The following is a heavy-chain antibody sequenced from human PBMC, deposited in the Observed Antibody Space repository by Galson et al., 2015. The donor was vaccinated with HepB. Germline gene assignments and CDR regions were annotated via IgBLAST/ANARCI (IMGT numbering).Heavy chain of an antibody. V-gene: IGHV1-8*02. CDR2: MNPNSGNT. CDR3: AIGTAMVSPVDY. Sequence: SVKVSCKASGYTFTSYDINWVRQATGQGLEWMGWMNPNSGNTGYAQKFQGRVTMTRNTSISTAYMELSSLRSEDTAVYYCAIGTAMVSPVDYWGQGTLVTVSS. CDR1: GYTFTSYD. D-gene: IGHD5-18*01. J-gene: IGHJ4*02.